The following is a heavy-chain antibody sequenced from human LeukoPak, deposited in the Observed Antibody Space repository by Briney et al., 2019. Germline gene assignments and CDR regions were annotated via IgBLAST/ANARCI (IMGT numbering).Heavy chain of an antibody. D-gene: IGHD2-21*02. V-gene: IGHV4-30-2*01. Sequence: SETLSLTCAVSGGSISSGGYSWRWIRQPPGTGLEWIGYIYHSGSTYYNPSLKSRVTISVDRSKNQFSLKLSSVTAADTAVYYCARVQHIVVVTASHAFDIWGQGTMVTVSS. CDR3: ARVQHIVVVTASHAFDI. J-gene: IGHJ3*02. CDR2: IYHSGST. CDR1: GGSISSGGYS.